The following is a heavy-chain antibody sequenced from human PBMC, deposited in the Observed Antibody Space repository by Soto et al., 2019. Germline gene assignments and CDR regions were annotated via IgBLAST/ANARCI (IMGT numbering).Heavy chain of an antibody. Sequence: GGSLRLSCAASGFTFSSYAMSWVRQAPGKGLEWVSAISASGGRTYYAEPVKGRFTISRDNSKNTLYLQMNSLKTEDTAVYYCTTGYCSSTSCYLTYYYYYYDMEVWGQGTTVTVSS. J-gene: IGHJ6*02. CDR1: GFTFSSYA. CDR3: TTGYCSSTSCYLTYYYYYYDMEV. CDR2: ISASGGRT. D-gene: IGHD2-2*01. V-gene: IGHV3-23*01.